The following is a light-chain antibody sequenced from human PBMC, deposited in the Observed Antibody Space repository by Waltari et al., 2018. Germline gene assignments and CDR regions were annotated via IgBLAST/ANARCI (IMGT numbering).Light chain of an antibody. J-gene: IGKJ2*01. CDR1: QSINSY. Sequence: DIQMTQSPSSLSASVGDRVTIACRASQSINSYLNWYQHKPGKAPKLLIYAASTFQSGVPSRFSGSGSGTDFTLTITSLQLEDFATYYCQQSYGTPLYTCGQGTRLEI. CDR2: AAS. V-gene: IGKV1-39*01. CDR3: QQSYGTPLYT.